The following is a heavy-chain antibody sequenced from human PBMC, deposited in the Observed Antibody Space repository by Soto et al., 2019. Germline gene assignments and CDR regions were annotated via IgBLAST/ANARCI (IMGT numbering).Heavy chain of an antibody. CDR2: IWYDGSNK. J-gene: IGHJ5*02. CDR3: ASNQAVAGIGNWFDP. V-gene: IGHV3-33*01. D-gene: IGHD6-19*01. CDR1: GFTFSSYG. Sequence: GGSLRLSCAASGFTFSSYGMHWVRQAPGKGLEWVAVIWYDGSNKYYADSVKGRFTISRDNSKNTLYLQMNSLRAEDTAVYYCASNQAVAGIGNWFDPWGQGTLVTVSS.